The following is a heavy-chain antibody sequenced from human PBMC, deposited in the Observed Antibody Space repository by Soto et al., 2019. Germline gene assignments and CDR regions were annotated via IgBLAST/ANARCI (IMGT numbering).Heavy chain of an antibody. CDR2: IYYSGT. CDR1: GVSISSYY. V-gene: IGHV4-59*01. CDR3: AKGDILTGSRQGWDY. D-gene: IGHD3-9*01. J-gene: IGHJ4*02. Sequence: PSETLSLTCSVSGVSISSYYWIWIRQPPGKGLEWIAYIYYSGTSYNPSLKSRVSISLDTSKNQFSLKLSSVTAADTAVYYCAKGDILTGSRQGWDYWGQGTLVTVSS.